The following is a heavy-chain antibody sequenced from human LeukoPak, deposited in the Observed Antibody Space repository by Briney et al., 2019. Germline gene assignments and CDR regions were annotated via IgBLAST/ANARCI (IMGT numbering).Heavy chain of an antibody. CDR2: ISGSGTTI. CDR1: GFTFSDYY. CDR3: ARDCGGDCYPNSRGY. V-gene: IGHV3-11*01. J-gene: IGHJ4*02. D-gene: IGHD2-21*02. Sequence: GGSLRLSCAASGFTFSDYYMSWIRQAPGKGLEWVSYISGSGTTIYYADSVKGRFTISRDNAKNSLYLQMNSLRAEDTAVYYCARDCGGDCYPNSRGYWGQGTLVTVSS.